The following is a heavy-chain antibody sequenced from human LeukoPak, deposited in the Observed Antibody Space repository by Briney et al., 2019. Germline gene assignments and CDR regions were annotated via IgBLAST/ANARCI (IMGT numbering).Heavy chain of an antibody. V-gene: IGHV4-39*01. Sequence: SETLSLTCTVSGGSISSRTYYWGWIRQPPGKGLEWIGSLHYTGSTYYNAAHKSRVTISVDTSKNQVSLKLTSVSAADTAVYYCARCGYNYGTYTLSWFDPWGQGTLVTVSS. CDR2: LHYTGST. J-gene: IGHJ5*02. CDR3: ARCGYNYGTYTLSWFDP. CDR1: GGSISSRTYY. D-gene: IGHD5-18*01.